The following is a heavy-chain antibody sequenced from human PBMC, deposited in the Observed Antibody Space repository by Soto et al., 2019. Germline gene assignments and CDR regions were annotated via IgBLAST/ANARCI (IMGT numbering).Heavy chain of an antibody. J-gene: IGHJ5*02. CDR3: ASSSGGSGNNLKFDP. D-gene: IGHD2-15*01. V-gene: IGHV1-69*02. CDR1: GGTFSSYT. Sequence: GASVKVSCKASGGTFSSYTISWVRQAPGQGLEWMGRIIPILGIANYAQKFQGRVTITADKSTSTACMELSSLRSEDTAVYYCASSSGGSGNNLKFDPWGQGTLVTVSS. CDR2: IIPILGIA.